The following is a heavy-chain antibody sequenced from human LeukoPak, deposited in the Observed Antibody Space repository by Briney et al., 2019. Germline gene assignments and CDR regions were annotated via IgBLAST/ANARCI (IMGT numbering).Heavy chain of an antibody. CDR2: IKSDGRST. D-gene: IGHD5-24*01. Sequence: GGSLRLSCAASGFTFSSYWMHWVRHAPGKGLVWVSLIKSDGRSTMYADSVKGRFTISRDNAKNTLYLQMNSLRAEDTAVYYCARGRAYGMDVWGQGTTVTVSS. CDR1: GFTFSSYW. V-gene: IGHV3-74*03. CDR3: ARGRAYGMDV. J-gene: IGHJ6*02.